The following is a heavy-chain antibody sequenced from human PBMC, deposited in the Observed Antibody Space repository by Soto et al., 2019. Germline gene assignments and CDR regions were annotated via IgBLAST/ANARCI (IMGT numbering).Heavy chain of an antibody. CDR2: ISYNGHNE. D-gene: IGHD1-26*01. V-gene: IGHV3-30*03. CDR1: GFAFQNYA. Sequence: QVQLVESGGGVVRPGRSLRLSCAASGFAFQNYAMHWVRQAPGKGLEGVAHISYNGHNEYYPDSVKGRFTISRDNSQGTFHLHMNNLAAEDTAVYYCVTSEPSRYGVDGWGQGTTVIVSS. CDR3: VTSEPSRYGVDG. J-gene: IGHJ6*01.